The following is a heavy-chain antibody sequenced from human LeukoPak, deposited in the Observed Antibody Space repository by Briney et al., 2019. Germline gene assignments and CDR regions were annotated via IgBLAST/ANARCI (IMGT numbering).Heavy chain of an antibody. CDR3: ARGAYSSSWSFSP. V-gene: IGHV3-30-3*01. CDR2: ISYDGTNK. J-gene: IGHJ5*02. D-gene: IGHD6-13*01. CDR1: GFTFSTYA. Sequence: GGSLRLSCAASGFTFSTYAMHWVRQAPGKGLEWVAVISYDGTNKYCADSVKGRFSISRDNSKNTLFLQMNSLRTEDTAVYYCARGAYSSSWSFSPWGQGTLVTVFS.